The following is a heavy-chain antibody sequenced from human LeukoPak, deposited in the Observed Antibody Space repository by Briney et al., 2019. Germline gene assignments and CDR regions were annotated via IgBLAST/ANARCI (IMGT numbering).Heavy chain of an antibody. CDR3: ARSRWLQGDYFDY. V-gene: IGHV4-59*01. D-gene: IGHD5-24*01. CDR2: IYYSGST. Sequence: GSLRLSCAASGFTFSRYSMNWIRQPPGKGLEWIGYIYYSGSTNYNPSLKSRVTISVDTSKNQFSLKLSSVTAADTAVYYCARSRWLQGDYFDYWSQGTLVTVSS. J-gene: IGHJ4*02. CDR1: GFTFSRYS.